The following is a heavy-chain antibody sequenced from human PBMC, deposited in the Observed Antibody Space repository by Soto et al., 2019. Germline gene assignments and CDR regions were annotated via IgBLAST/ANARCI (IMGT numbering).Heavy chain of an antibody. CDR1: GFIFSSYA. CDR3: AKFFVARTRGYFDS. Sequence: PGGSLRLSCSASGFIFSSYAMSWVRQAPGKGLEWVSAISASGDNAYYADSVKGRFTISRDRSKSLYLQMKSLRAEDTAIYYCAKFFVARTRGYFDSWGQGTLVTVSS. CDR2: ISASGDNA. V-gene: IGHV3-23*01. J-gene: IGHJ4*02. D-gene: IGHD2-21*01.